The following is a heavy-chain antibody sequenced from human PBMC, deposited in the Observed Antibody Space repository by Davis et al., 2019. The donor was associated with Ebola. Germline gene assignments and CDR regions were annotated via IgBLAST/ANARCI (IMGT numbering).Heavy chain of an antibody. CDR2: ISSSSSYI. D-gene: IGHD6-19*01. CDR3: ARGSSGWLGGYYYYYGMDV. V-gene: IGHV3-21*01. Sequence: GESLKISCAASGFTFSSYAMHWVRQAPGKGLEWVSSISSSSSYIYYADSVKGRFTISRDNAKNSLYLQMNSLRDEDTAVYYCARGSSGWLGGYYYYYGMDVWGQGTTVTVSS. CDR1: GFTFSSYA. J-gene: IGHJ6*02.